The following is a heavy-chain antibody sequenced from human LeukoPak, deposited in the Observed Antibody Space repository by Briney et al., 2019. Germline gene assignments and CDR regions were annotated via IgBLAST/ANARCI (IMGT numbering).Heavy chain of an antibody. V-gene: IGHV3-7*01. CDR1: GFTFSSYW. CDR3: ARESIVVVPTTMDDASDI. Sequence: GGSLRLSCAASGFTFSSYWMSWARQAPGKGLEWVANIKQDGSEKYYVDSVKGRFTISRDNAKNALYLQMHSLRVEDTAVYYCARESIVVVPTTMDDASDIWGQGTMVTVSS. CDR2: IKQDGSEK. D-gene: IGHD2-2*01. J-gene: IGHJ3*02.